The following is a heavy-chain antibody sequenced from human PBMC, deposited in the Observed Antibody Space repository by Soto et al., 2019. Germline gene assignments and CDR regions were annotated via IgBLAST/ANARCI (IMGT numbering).Heavy chain of an antibody. CDR3: VKVSPGTGSGPH. J-gene: IGHJ4*02. CDR2: ISSNGGST. CDR1: ECTIISFA. D-gene: IGHD3-10*01. Sequence: ASECTIISFAVRLVRQASGKGLEYVSAISSNGGSTYYADSVKGRFTISRDNSKNTLYLQMSSLRAEDTAVYYCVKVSPGTGSGPHWGQGTLVTGSS. V-gene: IGHV3-64D*06.